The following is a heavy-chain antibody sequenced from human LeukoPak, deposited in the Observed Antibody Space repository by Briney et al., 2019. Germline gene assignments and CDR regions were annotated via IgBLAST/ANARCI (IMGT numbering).Heavy chain of an antibody. CDR1: GFTFSSYE. D-gene: IGHD4-23*01. J-gene: IGHJ4*02. CDR2: ISSSGSTI. CDR3: ARDSVVNLDY. Sequence: GGSLRLSCAASGFTFSSYEMNWVRQAPGKGLKWVSYISSSGSTIYYADSVKGRFTISRDNAKNSLYLQMNSLRAEDTAVYYCARDSVVNLDYWGQGTLVTVSS. V-gene: IGHV3-48*03.